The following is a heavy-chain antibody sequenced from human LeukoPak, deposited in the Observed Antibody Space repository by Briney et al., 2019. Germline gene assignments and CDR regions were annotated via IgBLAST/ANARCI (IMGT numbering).Heavy chain of an antibody. J-gene: IGHJ4*02. Sequence: SETLSLTCTVSGDSISSYYWSWIRQPPGKGLEWIGYIYYSGSTNYNPSLKSRVTISVDTSKNQFSLKLSSVTAADTAVYYCAGSIAARLDYWGQGTLVTVSS. CDR2: IYYSGST. CDR1: GDSISSYY. CDR3: AGSIAARLDY. D-gene: IGHD6-6*01. V-gene: IGHV4-59*12.